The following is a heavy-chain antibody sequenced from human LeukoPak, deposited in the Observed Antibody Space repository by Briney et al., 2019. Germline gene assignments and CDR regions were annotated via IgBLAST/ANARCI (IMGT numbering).Heavy chain of an antibody. J-gene: IGHJ4*02. CDR1: GGSFSGYY. D-gene: IGHD3-16*01. Sequence: ETLSLTCAVYGGSFSGYYWSWIRQPPGKGLEWVSAISGSGGSTYYADSVKGRFTISRDNSKNTLYLQMNSLRAEDTAVYYCAKWGEAEWGQETLVTVSS. CDR3: AKWGEAE. CDR2: ISGSGGST. V-gene: IGHV3-23*01.